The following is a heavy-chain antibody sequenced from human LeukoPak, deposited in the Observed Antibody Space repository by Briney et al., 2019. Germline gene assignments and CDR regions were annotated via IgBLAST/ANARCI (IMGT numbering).Heavy chain of an antibody. D-gene: IGHD2-2*01. Sequence: GGSLRLSCAASGFTFSSYAMHWVRQAPGKGLEWVAVISYDGSNKYYADSVKGRFTISRDNSKNTLYLQMNSLRAEDTAVYYCAKDLRYQHDRDGDAFDIWGQGTMVTVSS. CDR3: AKDLRYQHDRDGDAFDI. CDR1: GFTFSSYA. V-gene: IGHV3-30-3*01. CDR2: ISYDGSNK. J-gene: IGHJ3*02.